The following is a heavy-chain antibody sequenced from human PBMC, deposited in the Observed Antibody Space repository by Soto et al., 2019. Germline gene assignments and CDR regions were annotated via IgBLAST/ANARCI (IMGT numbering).Heavy chain of an antibody. Sequence: GGSPRLSCAASGFTFSSYSMNWVRQAPGKGLEWVSSISSSSSYIYYADSVKGRFTISRDNAKNSLYLQMNSLRAEDTAVYYCARDLDRAFDIWGQGTMVTVSS. CDR2: ISSSSSYI. J-gene: IGHJ3*02. CDR1: GFTFSSYS. V-gene: IGHV3-21*01. CDR3: ARDLDRAFDI.